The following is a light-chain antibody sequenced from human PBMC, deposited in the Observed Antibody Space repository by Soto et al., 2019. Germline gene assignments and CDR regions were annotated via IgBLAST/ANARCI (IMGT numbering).Light chain of an antibody. CDR1: SRDIGAYNL. V-gene: IGLV2-14*01. CDR3: SAYTSRSTLV. Sequence: QSVLTQPASLSGSPGQSITISCSGTSRDIGAYNLVSWYQQLPGKAPKLLIYVVRSRPSGISYRFSGSKSGTTASLTISSLLPEDEADYYCSAYTSRSTLVFGGGTQLTVL. CDR2: VVR. J-gene: IGLJ2*01.